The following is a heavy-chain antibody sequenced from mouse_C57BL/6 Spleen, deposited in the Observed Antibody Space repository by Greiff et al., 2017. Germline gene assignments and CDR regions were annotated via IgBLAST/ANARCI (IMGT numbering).Heavy chain of an antibody. CDR1: GYSITSGYY. CDR2: ISYDGSN. J-gene: IGHJ2*01. CDR3: ARVNTTVVFDY. V-gene: IGHV3-6*01. D-gene: IGHD1-1*01. Sequence: EVQLQESGPGLVKPSQSLSLTCSVTGYSITSGYYWNWIRQFPGNKLEWMGYISYDGSNKYNPSLKNRISITRDTSKNQFFHKLNSLTTDDTATYYCARVNTTVVFDYWGQGTTLTVSS.